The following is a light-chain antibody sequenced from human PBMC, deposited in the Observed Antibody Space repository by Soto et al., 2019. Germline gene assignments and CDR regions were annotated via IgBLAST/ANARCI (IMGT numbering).Light chain of an antibody. V-gene: IGLV1-44*01. CDR1: SSNIGRST. J-gene: IGLJ1*01. CDR3: ATWDESLNGYV. CDR2: SNS. Sequence: QSVLTQPPSASGTPGQRVTISCSGSSSNIGRSTVNWYQQLPGAAPKLLIYSNSQRPSGVPDRFSGSKSGTSASLAITGLQSEDEADYYCATWDESLNGYVFGAGTKLTVL.